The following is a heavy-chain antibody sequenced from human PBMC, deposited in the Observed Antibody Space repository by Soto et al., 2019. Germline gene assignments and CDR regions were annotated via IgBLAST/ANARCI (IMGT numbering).Heavy chain of an antibody. V-gene: IGHV1-3*04. CDR3: ARNRLAFTTIASLSWFDP. CDR2: INTGNGNT. D-gene: IGHD3-22*01. Sequence: ASVKVSCKASGYTFTRHAVHWVRQAPGQSLEWMGWINTGNGNTRYSQKFQGRVTFTRDTSASTAYMEMSSLTSEDTSIYYCARNRLAFTTIASLSWFDPWGQGTLVTVSS. CDR1: GYTFTRHA. J-gene: IGHJ5*02.